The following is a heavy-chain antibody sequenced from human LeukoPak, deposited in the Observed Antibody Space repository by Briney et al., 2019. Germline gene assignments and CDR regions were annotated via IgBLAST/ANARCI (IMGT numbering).Heavy chain of an antibody. J-gene: IGHJ4*02. V-gene: IGHV1-69*13. CDR1: GYTFTNYY. Sequence: SVKVSCRASGYTFTNYYIHWVRQAPGQGLEWMGGIIPIFGTANYAQKFQGRVTITADESTSTAYMELSSLRSEDTAVYYCARDLAGATDYWGQGTLVTVSS. CDR3: ARDLAGATDY. D-gene: IGHD1-26*01. CDR2: IIPIFGTA.